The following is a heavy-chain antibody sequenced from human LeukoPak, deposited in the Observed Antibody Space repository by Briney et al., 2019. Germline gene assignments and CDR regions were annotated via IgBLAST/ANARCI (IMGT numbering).Heavy chain of an antibody. CDR1: GFTFNSYV. Sequence: GGSLRLSCAASGFTFNSYVMSWVRQAPGKGLEWVSAINGGGGNTYYADSVGGRFTISRDNSKNMVYLQMNSLRADDTAIYYCAKSVVVITFRFDDWGQGALVTVSS. D-gene: IGHD2-15*01. CDR3: AKSVVVITFRFDD. CDR2: INGGGGNT. J-gene: IGHJ4*02. V-gene: IGHV3-23*01.